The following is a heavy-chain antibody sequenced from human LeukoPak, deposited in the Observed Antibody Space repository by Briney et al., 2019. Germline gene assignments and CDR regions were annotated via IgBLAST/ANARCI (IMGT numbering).Heavy chain of an antibody. J-gene: IGHJ4*02. Sequence: ASVKVSCKASGYTFTDYTMHWLRQAPGQRLDWMGWINGGSGNTKYSPEFQGRVTITRDTSASTAYMELSSLRSEDTAVYYCANPRYDSSGYYYVDWGQGTLVTVSS. CDR2: INGGSGNT. CDR1: GYTFTDYT. CDR3: ANPRYDSSGYYYVD. D-gene: IGHD3-22*01. V-gene: IGHV1-3*01.